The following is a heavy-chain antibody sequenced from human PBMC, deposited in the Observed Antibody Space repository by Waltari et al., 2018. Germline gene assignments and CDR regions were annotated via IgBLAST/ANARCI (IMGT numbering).Heavy chain of an antibody. CDR2: INPNSGDT. Sequence: QVQLVQSGAEVKEPGASVKGSCKASGYTFTAHHIHWMRQAPGQGLEWMGWINPNSGDTNNAQKCEGRVTMTRDTSISTAYMELSRLRSDDTAMYYCARDREATYNVYYYYMDVWGKGTTVTVSS. CDR3: ARDREATYNVYYYYMDV. D-gene: IGHD1-1*01. J-gene: IGHJ6*03. V-gene: IGHV1-2*02. CDR1: GYTFTAHH.